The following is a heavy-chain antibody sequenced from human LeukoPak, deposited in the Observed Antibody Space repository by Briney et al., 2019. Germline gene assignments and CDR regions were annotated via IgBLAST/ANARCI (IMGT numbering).Heavy chain of an antibody. CDR2: INSDGTT. Sequence: GGSLRLSCAASGFTFSRNWMHWVRQAPGKGLVWVSRINSDGTTNYADSVKGRFTISRDNAKNTLYLQMNSLRAEDTAVYYCAREEATTVANDYWGQGTLVTVSP. V-gene: IGHV3-74*01. CDR3: AREEATTVANDY. D-gene: IGHD4-17*01. J-gene: IGHJ4*02. CDR1: GFTFSRNW.